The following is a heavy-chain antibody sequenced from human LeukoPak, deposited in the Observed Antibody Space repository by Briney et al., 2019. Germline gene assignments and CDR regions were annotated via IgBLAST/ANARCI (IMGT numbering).Heavy chain of an antibody. V-gene: IGHV1-69*05. D-gene: IGHD6-13*01. J-gene: IGHJ4*02. CDR3: ARHSSRWYYFEY. Sequence: SVKASCKASGGTFSSYAISWVRQAPGQGLEWMGRIIPIFGTGNYAQKFQGRVTITTDESTSTAYMELSSLRSEDTAVYYSARHSSRWYYFEYWGQEGLVTASS. CDR2: IIPIFGTG. CDR1: GGTFSSYA.